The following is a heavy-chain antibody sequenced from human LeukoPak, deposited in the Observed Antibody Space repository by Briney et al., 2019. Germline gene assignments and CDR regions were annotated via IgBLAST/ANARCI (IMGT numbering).Heavy chain of an antibody. J-gene: IGHJ6*03. CDR3: SRSRHDPLEYGYYMDV. Sequence: SETLSLTCSVGGGSFSGFYWSWVGQTPGKGLEWIGDINLTANTNYNPSLTDYNPSLKSRVTISVDSTNTELSLRVTSLTAADTGVYYCSRSRHDPLEYGYYMDVWGTGTTVTVSS. CDR2: INLTANT. V-gene: IGHV4-34*01. CDR1: GGSFSGFY. D-gene: IGHD3-3*01.